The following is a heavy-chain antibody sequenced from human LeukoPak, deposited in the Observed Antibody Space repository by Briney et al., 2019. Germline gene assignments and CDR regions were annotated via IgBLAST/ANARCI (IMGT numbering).Heavy chain of an antibody. J-gene: IGHJ5*02. CDR2: ISYSGST. CDR1: GGSISSGGYY. D-gene: IGHD6-6*01. Sequence: SETLSLTCTVSGGSISSGGYYWSWVRQHPGRGLGWIGYISYSGSTYYNPSLKSRVTISVDTSRNQFSLKLSSVPPADTAVYYCARGGIAARVSNWFDPWGQGTLVTVSS. V-gene: IGHV4-31*03. CDR3: ARGGIAARVSNWFDP.